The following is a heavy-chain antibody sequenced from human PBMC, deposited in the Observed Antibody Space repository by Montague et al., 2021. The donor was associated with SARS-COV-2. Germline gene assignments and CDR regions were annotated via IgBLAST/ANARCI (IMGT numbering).Heavy chain of an antibody. J-gene: IGHJ4*02. Sequence: SETLSLTCSVSGGSISDYYWNWIRQPPGKGLEWVGYIYYNTGNTNYNTSLQSRVTISLVTTKNKFSLILRSVTAAAAAPYFCAGGTGYDYFFDCWGLGTLVTVSS. V-gene: IGHV4-59*01. D-gene: IGHD3-22*01. CDR1: GGSISDYY. CDR3: AGGTGYDYFFDC. CDR2: IYYNTGNT.